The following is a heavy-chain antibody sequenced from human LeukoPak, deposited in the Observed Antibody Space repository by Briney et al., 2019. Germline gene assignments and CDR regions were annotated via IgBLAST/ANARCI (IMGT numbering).Heavy chain of an antibody. V-gene: IGHV4-39*07. J-gene: IGHJ4*02. CDR1: GGSISSSSYY. D-gene: IGHD6-13*01. CDR2: IYYSGST. Sequence: SETLSLTCTVSGGSISSSSYYWGWIRQPPGKGLEWIGSIYYSGSTYYNPSLKSRVTISVDTSKNQFSLKLSSVTAADTAVYYCARLPPYIAAAGTGFDYWGQGTLVTVSS. CDR3: ARLPPYIAAAGTGFDY.